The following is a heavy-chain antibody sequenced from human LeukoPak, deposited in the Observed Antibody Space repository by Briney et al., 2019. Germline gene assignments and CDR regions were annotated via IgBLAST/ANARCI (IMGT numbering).Heavy chain of an antibody. CDR1: RGTFSSYA. D-gene: IGHD4-17*01. V-gene: IGHV1-69*05. J-gene: IGHJ4*02. Sequence: VASVKVSCKASRGTFSSYAINWVRQAPGQGLEWMGGIIPIFGTANYAQKLQGRVTMTTDTSTSTAYMELRSLRSDDTAVYYCARAPRYGDDHFDYWGQGTLVTVSS. CDR2: IIPIFGTA. CDR3: ARAPRYGDDHFDY.